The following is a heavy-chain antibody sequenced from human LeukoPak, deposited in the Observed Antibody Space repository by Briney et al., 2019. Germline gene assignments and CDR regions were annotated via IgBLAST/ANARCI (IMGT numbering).Heavy chain of an antibody. CDR2: IYPDDSDT. J-gene: IGHJ3*02. V-gene: IGHV5-51*01. D-gene: IGHD2-2*01. CDR3: ARHEGYCISSSCSDTFDI. CDR1: GYKVPTYW. Sequence: GESLKISCKGSGYKVPTYWIGWVRQMPGKGLEWMGIIYPDDSDTRYSPSFQGLVTISADKSISTAYLQWSSLKASDTAMYYCARHEGYCISSSCSDTFDIWGQGTMVTVSS.